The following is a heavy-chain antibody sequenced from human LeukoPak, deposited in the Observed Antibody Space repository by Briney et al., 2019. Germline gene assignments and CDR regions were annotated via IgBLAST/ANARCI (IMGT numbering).Heavy chain of an antibody. CDR3: AREWVGATGNDAFAI. CDR2: IYYSGST. V-gene: IGHV4-59*01. CDR1: GGSISSYY. Sequence: SETLSLACTVSGGSISSYYWSWIRQPPGKGLEWIGYIYYSGSTNYNPSLKSRVTISVDTSKNQFSLKLSSVTAADTAVYYCAREWVGATGNDAFAIWGQGTMVTVSS. J-gene: IGHJ3*02. D-gene: IGHD1-26*01.